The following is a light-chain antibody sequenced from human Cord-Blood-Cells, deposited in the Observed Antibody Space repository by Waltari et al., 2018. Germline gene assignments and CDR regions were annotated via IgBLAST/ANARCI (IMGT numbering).Light chain of an antibody. CDR3: QQYGSSPIT. V-gene: IGKV3-20*01. CDR2: GAS. CDR1: QSVSSSY. Sequence: EIVLTQSPGTLSLSPGERATLSCRASQSVSSSYLAWYQQETGQAPRLLIYGASSRATVIPDRFSGSGSETDFTLTISRLEPEDFAVYYCQQYGSSPITFGQGTRLEIK. J-gene: IGKJ5*01.